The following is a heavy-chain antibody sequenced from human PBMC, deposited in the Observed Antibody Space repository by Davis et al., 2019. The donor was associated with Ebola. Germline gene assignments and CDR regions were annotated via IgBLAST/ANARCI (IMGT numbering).Heavy chain of an antibody. Sequence: SETLSLTCAVYGGSFSGYYWSWIRQPPGKGLEWIGEINHSGSTNYNPSLKSRVTISVDTSKNQFSLKLSSVTAADTAVYYCARRTGRRYCSSTSCYDYYYGMDVWGQGTTVTVSS. V-gene: IGHV4-34*01. D-gene: IGHD2-2*01. J-gene: IGHJ6*02. CDR1: GGSFSGYY. CDR3: ARRTGRRYCSSTSCYDYYYGMDV. CDR2: INHSGST.